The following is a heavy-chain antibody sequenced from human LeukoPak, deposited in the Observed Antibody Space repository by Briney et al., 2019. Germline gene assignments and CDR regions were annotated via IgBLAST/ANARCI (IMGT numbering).Heavy chain of an antibody. CDR2: MNPNSGNT. Sequence: ASVKVSCKASGHTFTSYDINWVRQATGQGLEWMGWMNPNSGNTAYAQEFQGRVTMTRNTSISTAYMELSSLRSEDTAVYYCAREDYYDSGSFDPWGQGTLVTVSS. CDR1: GHTFTSYD. CDR3: AREDYYDSGSFDP. D-gene: IGHD3-22*01. J-gene: IGHJ5*02. V-gene: IGHV1-8*02.